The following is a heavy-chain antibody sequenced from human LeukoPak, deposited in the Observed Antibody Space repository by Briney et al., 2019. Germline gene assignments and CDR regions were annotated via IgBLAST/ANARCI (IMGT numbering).Heavy chain of an antibody. D-gene: IGHD2-2*01. V-gene: IGHV4-4*07. CDR1: GGSISSYY. J-gene: IGHJ6*04. CDR2: IYTSGNT. Sequence: SETLSLTCTVSGGSISSYYWSWIRQPAGKGLEWVGRIYTSGNTNYNPSLKSRVTMSVDASKNQFSLNLISVTAADTAVYYCARAGCSSTSCPGEMDVWGKGTTVTVSS. CDR3: ARAGCSSTSCPGEMDV.